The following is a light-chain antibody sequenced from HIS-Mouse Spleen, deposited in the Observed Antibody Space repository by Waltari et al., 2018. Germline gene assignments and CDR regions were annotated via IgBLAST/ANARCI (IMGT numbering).Light chain of an antibody. CDR3: AAWDDSLNGRV. CDR1: SSNIGSNT. Sequence: QSVLTQPPSASGTPGQRVTISCSGSSSNIGSNTVNWYQQLPGTAPKLLIYSNNQRPAVAPDRFSGSKSGTSASLAISGLQSEDEADYYCAAWDDSLNGRVFGGGTKLTVL. V-gene: IGLV1-44*01. J-gene: IGLJ3*02. CDR2: SNN.